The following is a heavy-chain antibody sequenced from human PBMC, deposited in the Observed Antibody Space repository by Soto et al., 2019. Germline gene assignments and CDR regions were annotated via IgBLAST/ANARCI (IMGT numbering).Heavy chain of an antibody. CDR1: GGSISSYF. CDR3: ANFNWYVDL. J-gene: IGHJ2*01. Sequence: QVQLQESGPGLVKPSETLSLTCTVSGGSISSYFWRWIRQPPGKGLEWIGYIYYTGSTNYNPSLKSRVTISVDTSRHQFSLQLSSVTAADTAVYYCANFNWYVDLGGRGNLVTVSS. CDR2: IYYTGST. V-gene: IGHV4-59*01.